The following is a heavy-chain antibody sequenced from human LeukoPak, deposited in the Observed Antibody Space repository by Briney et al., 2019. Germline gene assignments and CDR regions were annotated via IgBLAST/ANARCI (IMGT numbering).Heavy chain of an antibody. CDR1: GFTFSSYW. J-gene: IGHJ4*02. Sequence: GGSLRLSCAASGFTFSSYWMSWVRQAPGKGLEWVSYISSSSTTIYYADSVKGRFTISRDNAKNSLYLQMNSLRAEDTGVYYCARDVYRGTSWYAFDYWGQGTLVTVSS. CDR2: ISSSSTTI. V-gene: IGHV3-48*04. D-gene: IGHD6-13*01. CDR3: ARDVYRGTSWYAFDY.